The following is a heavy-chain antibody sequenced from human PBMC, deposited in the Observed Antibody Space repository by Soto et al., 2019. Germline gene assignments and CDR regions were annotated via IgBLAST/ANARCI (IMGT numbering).Heavy chain of an antibody. Sequence: PSETLSLTCTVSGGSISSSSYYWGWIRQPPGKGLEWIGCIHNSGSPYYSPSLRSRVTISVDTSQNQVSLELRSVTAADTAVYYCAGKPNALYYFDYWGQGILVTVSS. CDR1: GGSISSSSYY. J-gene: IGHJ4*02. V-gene: IGHV4-39*07. D-gene: IGHD2-8*01. CDR2: IHNSGSP. CDR3: AGKPNALYYFDY.